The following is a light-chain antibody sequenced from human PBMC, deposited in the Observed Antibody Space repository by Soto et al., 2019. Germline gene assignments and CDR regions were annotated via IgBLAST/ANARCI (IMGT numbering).Light chain of an antibody. J-gene: IGKJ3*01. CDR1: QGISSY. V-gene: IGKV1-33*01. CDR3: QHCGYLPI. Sequence: DIQLTQSPSSLSASVGDRVTITCRVSQGISSYLNWYQHKPGRAPKLLIYDVSILEEGVPPRFSGSGSRTDFTLTISSLQPEDVATYYCQHCGYLPIFGPGTTVDFK. CDR2: DVS.